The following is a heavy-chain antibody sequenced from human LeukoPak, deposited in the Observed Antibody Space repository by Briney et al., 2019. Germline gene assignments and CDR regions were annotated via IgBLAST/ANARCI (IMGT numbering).Heavy chain of an antibody. CDR3: AKDRIASPPQGRFDP. CDR2: ISGSGDST. Sequence: GGSLRLSCAASGFTFRSYAMNWVRQAPGKGLEWVSAISGSGDSTYYADSVKGRFTISRDNSQNTLYLQMNSLGAEDTAIYYCAKDRIASPPQGRFDPWGQGTLVTVSS. CDR1: GFTFRSYA. V-gene: IGHV3-23*01. J-gene: IGHJ5*02. D-gene: IGHD6-6*01.